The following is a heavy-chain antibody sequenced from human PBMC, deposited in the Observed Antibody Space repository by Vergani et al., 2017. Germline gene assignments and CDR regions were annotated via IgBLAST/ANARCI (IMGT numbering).Heavy chain of an antibody. CDR1: GYTFTDHY. CDR3: ATPQTVTTGGMEV. J-gene: IGHJ6*02. D-gene: IGHD4-17*01. CDR2: VDPEDGET. Sequence: EVQLVQSGAEVKKPGATMKISCKVSGYTFTDHYMHWVKQAPGKGLEWMGLVDPEDGETIYAEKFKGRVTIAADTSTDTAHLELSSLSSEDTAVYYCATPQTVTTGGMEVCGQGTTVIVSS. V-gene: IGHV1-69-2*01.